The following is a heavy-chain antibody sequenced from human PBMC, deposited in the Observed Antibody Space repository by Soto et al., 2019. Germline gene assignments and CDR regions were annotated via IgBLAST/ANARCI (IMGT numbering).Heavy chain of an antibody. D-gene: IGHD6-13*01. J-gene: IGHJ6*04. CDR2: ISYDGSNK. CDR3: AKGIAAAGIAPSYYYYYGMDV. Sequence: PGGSLRLSCAASGFTFSSYGMHWVRQAPGKGLEWVAVISYDGSNKYYADSVKGRFTISRDNSKNTLYLQMNSLRAEDTAVYYCAKGIAAAGIAPSYYYYYGMDVWGKGTTVTAPQ. V-gene: IGHV3-30*18. CDR1: GFTFSSYG.